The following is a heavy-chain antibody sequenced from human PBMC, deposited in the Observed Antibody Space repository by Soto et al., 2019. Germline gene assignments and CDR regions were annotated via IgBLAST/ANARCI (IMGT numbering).Heavy chain of an antibody. CDR1: GYTFTNYG. J-gene: IGHJ5*02. Sequence: QVQLVQSGAEVKKPGASVKVSCKASGYTFTNYGISWVRQAPGQGLEWMGWISAYNGNTKYAQKLQGRVTMTTDTXPXTXXMELRSLSSDDTAVYYCARGVGSGSYYNQYNWFDPWGQGTLVTVSS. CDR3: ARGVGSGSYYNQYNWFDP. V-gene: IGHV1-18*01. D-gene: IGHD3-10*01. CDR2: ISAYNGNT.